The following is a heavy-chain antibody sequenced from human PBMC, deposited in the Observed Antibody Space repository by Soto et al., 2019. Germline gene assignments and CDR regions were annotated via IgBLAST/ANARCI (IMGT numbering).Heavy chain of an antibody. D-gene: IGHD3-3*01. J-gene: IGHJ4*02. CDR1: GFTFSSYW. CDR3: ARDAYVFGSGFFDY. V-gene: IGHV3-7*05. CDR2: IKQDGSEK. Sequence: GGSLRLSCAASGFTFSSYWMSWVRQAPGKGLEWVANIKQDGSEKYYVDSVKGRFTISRDNAKNSLYLQMNSLRAEDTAVYYCARDAYVFGSGFFDYGGKEPLVTVPS.